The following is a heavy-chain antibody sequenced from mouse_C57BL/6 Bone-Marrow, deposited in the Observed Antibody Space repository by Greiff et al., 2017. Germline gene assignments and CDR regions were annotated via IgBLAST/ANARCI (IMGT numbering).Heavy chain of an antibody. D-gene: IGHD1-1*01. CDR1: GFNIKDYY. CDR3: TRSLFYYGTNY. V-gene: IGHV14-2*01. J-gene: IGHJ2*01. Sequence: VQLKESGAELVKPGASVKLSCTASGFNIKDYYIHWVQQRTEQGLEWIGRIDPEDGETKYAPKFQDKATITADTSSNTAYLQRSSLTSEDTAVYYCTRSLFYYGTNYWGQGTTLTVSS. CDR2: IDPEDGET.